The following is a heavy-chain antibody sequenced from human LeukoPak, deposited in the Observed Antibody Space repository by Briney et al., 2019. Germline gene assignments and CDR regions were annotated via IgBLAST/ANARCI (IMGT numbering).Heavy chain of an antibody. V-gene: IGHV3-49*03. CDR3: TRSEGGTYKGRFDF. CDR1: GFTFGDYA. Sequence: GGSLRLSCTASGFTFGDYAMNWFRQAPGKVLEWVGFIRSKTYGGTGEYAASVKGRFTISRDDSKGIAHLQMNSLKTEDTAVYYCTRSEGGTYKGRFDFWGQGTLVTVSS. D-gene: IGHD1-26*01. J-gene: IGHJ4*02. CDR2: IRSKTYGGTG.